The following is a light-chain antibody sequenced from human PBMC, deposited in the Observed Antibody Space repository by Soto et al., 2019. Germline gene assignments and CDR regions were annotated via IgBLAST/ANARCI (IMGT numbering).Light chain of an antibody. V-gene: IGLV2-23*01. CDR2: EDI. CDR3: YTYAGGSTYL. CDR1: SSYVGSYSL. Sequence: QSVLTQPASVSGSPGQSITTSCTGTSSYVGSYSLLSWYQHHPGKAPKLIIYEDIKGPSGVSNRFSGSKSGNTASLRISGLQAEDEADYYCYTYAGGSTYLFGTGTKVTV. J-gene: IGLJ1*01.